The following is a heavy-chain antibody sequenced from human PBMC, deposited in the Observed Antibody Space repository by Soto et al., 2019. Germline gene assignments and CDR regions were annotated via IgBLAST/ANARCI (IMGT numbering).Heavy chain of an antibody. CDR1: GYTFTSYG. V-gene: IGHV1-18*01. D-gene: IGHD6-19*01. CDR3: ARDRCYSSGWQGFDY. J-gene: IGHJ4*02. Sequence: ASVKVSCKASGYTFTSYGISWVRQAPGQGLEWMGWISAYNGNTNYAQKLQGRVTMTTDTSTSTAYMELRSLRSDDTAVYYCARDRCYSSGWQGFDYWGQGTLVTVSS. CDR2: ISAYNGNT.